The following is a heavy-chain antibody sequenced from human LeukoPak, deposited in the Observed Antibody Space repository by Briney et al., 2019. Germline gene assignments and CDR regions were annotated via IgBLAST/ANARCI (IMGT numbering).Heavy chain of an antibody. CDR3: MGSSVSVDY. V-gene: IGHV3-9*01. J-gene: IGHJ4*02. CDR2: ISWNSGSI. D-gene: IGHD1-26*01. CDR1: GFTFDDYA. Sequence: SLRLSCAASGFTFDDYAMHWVRPAPGKGLEWVSGISWNSGSIGYADSVKGRFTISRDNAKNSLYLQMNSLRAEDTALYYCMGSSVSVDYWGQGTLVTVSS.